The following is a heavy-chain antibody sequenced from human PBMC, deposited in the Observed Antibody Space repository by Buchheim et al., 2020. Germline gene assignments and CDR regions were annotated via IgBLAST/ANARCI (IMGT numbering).Heavy chain of an antibody. Sequence: QVQLVESGGGVVQPGRSLRVSCAASGITFSSYAMHWVRQAPGRGLEWVAVISYDGSQKYCTDSVKGRFTISRDNSKNTLYLQMNSLRAEDTAVYHCARSNNYGYLGGLGKDYWGQGTL. CDR3: ARSNNYGYLGGLGKDY. CDR2: ISYDGSQK. V-gene: IGHV3-30-3*01. CDR1: GITFSSYA. J-gene: IGHJ4*02. D-gene: IGHD5-18*01.